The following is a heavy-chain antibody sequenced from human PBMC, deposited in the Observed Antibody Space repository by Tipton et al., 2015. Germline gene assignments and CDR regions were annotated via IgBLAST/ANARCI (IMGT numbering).Heavy chain of an antibody. CDR1: SDSISKYY. CDR2: IQYSGST. J-gene: IGHJ4*02. D-gene: IGHD4-17*01. CDR3: ARVSHYGDIDS. Sequence: LRLSCSVSSDSISKYYWSWIRQPPGKELEWIGYIQYSGSTNYNPSLKSRVTISVDTSKNQFSLQVTSVNPTDTAVYYCARVSHYGDIDSWGQGTLVTVSS. V-gene: IGHV4-59*08.